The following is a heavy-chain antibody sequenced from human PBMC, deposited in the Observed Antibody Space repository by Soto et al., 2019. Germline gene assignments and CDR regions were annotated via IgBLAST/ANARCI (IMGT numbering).Heavy chain of an antibody. D-gene: IGHD6-25*01. V-gene: IGHV4-59*01. J-gene: IGHJ4*02. Sequence: SETLSHTCTGSDASTSGYHWRWNRQPPGRGLEWIGYISDSGSATYNPSLKSRVTIFVHSSPNDFSLELTSVSAADTAVYYCARAGRNERSPYRCGLYYFDSWGQGTLVT. CDR1: DASTSGYH. CDR3: ARAGRNERSPYRCGLYYFDS. CDR2: ISDSGSA.